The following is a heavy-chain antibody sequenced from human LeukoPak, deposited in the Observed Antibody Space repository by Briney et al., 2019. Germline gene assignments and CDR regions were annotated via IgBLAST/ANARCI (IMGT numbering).Heavy chain of an antibody. CDR2: IYYSGST. D-gene: IGHD3-22*01. J-gene: IGHJ5*02. V-gene: IGHV4-59*01. CDR3: ARTLWRYYDSSGYYYWFDP. Sequence: SETLSLTCTVSGGSISSYCWSWIRQPPGKGLEWIGYIYYSGSTNYNPSLKSRVTISVDTSKNQFSLKLSSVTAADTAVYYCARTLWRYYDSSGYYYWFDPRGQGTLVTVSS. CDR1: GGSISSYC.